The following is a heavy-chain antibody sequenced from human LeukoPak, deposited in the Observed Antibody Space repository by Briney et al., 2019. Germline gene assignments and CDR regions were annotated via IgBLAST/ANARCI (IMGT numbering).Heavy chain of an antibody. Sequence: SETLSLTCTVSGGSISSYYWNWIRQPAGKGLEWIGRIYSSGSTNYNPSLKSRVTMSVDTSKNQFSLKVTSVTAADTAVYYCASEFHYWGQGTLVTVSS. CDR1: GGSISSYY. CDR2: IYSSGST. V-gene: IGHV4-4*07. J-gene: IGHJ4*02. CDR3: ASEFHY.